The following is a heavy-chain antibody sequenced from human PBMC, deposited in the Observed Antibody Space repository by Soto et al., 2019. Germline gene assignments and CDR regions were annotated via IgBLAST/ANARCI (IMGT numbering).Heavy chain of an antibody. Sequence: SETLSLTCAVSGGSISSGGYSWSWIRQPPGKGLEWIGYIYHSGSTYYNPSLKSRVTISVDRSKNQFSLKLSSVTAADTAVYYCARAHSSKGVVTALIDYWGQGTLVTSPQ. V-gene: IGHV4-30-2*01. CDR3: ARAHSSKGVVTALIDY. D-gene: IGHD2-21*02. CDR1: GGSISSGGYS. J-gene: IGHJ4*02. CDR2: IYHSGST.